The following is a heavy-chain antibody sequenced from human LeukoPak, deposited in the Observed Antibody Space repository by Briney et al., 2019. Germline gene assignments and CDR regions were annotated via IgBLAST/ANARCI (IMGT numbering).Heavy chain of an antibody. J-gene: IGHJ4*02. CDR1: GGSISSSSYY. Sequence: SETLSLTCTVSGGSISSSSYYWGWIRQPAGKGLEWIGRIHTSGSTNYNPSLKSRVTMSVDMTKNQFSLTLSSVTAADTAVYYCARDRYYYDSSGPYYFDYWGQGTLVTVSS. D-gene: IGHD3-22*01. V-gene: IGHV4-61*02. CDR3: ARDRYYYDSSGPYYFDY. CDR2: IHTSGST.